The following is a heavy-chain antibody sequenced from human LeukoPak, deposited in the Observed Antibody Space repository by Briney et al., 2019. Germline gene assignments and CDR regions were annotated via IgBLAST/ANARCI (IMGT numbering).Heavy chain of an antibody. CDR3: ASETGDLDY. D-gene: IGHD7-27*01. J-gene: IGHJ4*02. Sequence: XTCAXYGGSFSGYYXSWVRQPPGKGMEWIGEINHSGSTNYNPSLKSRVTISVDTSKTQFSLKLSSVTAADTAVYYCASETGDLDYWGQGTLVTVSS. CDR1: GGSFSGYY. V-gene: IGHV4-34*01. CDR2: INHSGST.